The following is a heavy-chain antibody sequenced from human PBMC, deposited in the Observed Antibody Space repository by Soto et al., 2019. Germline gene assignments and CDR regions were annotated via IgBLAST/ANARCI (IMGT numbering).Heavy chain of an antibody. V-gene: IGHV1-58*01. CDR2: IVVGSGNT. CDR3: AASNPTIYYYYYGMDV. J-gene: IGHJ6*02. Sequence: SVKVSCKASGFTFTSSAVQWVGQARGQRLEWIGWIVVGSGNTNYAQKFQERVTITRDMSTSTAYMELSSLRSEDTAVYYCAASNPTIYYYYYGMDVWGQGTTVTVSS. D-gene: IGHD3-10*01. CDR1: GFTFTSSA.